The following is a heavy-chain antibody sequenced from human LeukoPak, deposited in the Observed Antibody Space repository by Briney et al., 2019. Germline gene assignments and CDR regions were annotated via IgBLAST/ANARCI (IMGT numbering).Heavy chain of an antibody. Sequence: ASVKVSCKASGYTFTSYDINWARQATGQGPEWMGWMNPNSGNTGYAEKFQGRVTMTRNTSISTAYMELSSLTSEDTAVYYCARAEASRSSGKILGYWGQGTLVTVSS. J-gene: IGHJ4*02. CDR1: GYTFTSYD. V-gene: IGHV1-8*01. CDR3: ARAEASRSSGKILGY. CDR2: MNPNSGNT. D-gene: IGHD1-26*01.